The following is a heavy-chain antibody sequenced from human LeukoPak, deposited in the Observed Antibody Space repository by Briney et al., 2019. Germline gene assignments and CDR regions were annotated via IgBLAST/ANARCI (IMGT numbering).Heavy chain of an antibody. CDR3: ARSRLGSYLDFDY. J-gene: IGHJ4*02. D-gene: IGHD1-26*01. CDR2: ISSSSSTI. Sequence: LTGGSLRLSCAASGFTFSNAWMSWVRQAPGKGLEWVSYISSSSSTIYHADSVKGRFTISRDNAKNSLYLQMNSLRAEDTAVYYCARSRLGSYLDFDYWGQGTLVTVSS. CDR1: GFTFSNAW. V-gene: IGHV3-48*04.